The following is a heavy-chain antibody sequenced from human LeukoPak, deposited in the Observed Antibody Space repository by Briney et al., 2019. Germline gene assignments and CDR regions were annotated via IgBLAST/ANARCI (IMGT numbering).Heavy chain of an antibody. CDR1: GGSISSYY. D-gene: IGHD3-3*01. CDR2: IYYSGST. CDR3: ARREVFGYWYFDL. V-gene: IGHV4-59*01. J-gene: IGHJ2*01. Sequence: SETLSLTCTVSGGSISSYYWSWIRQPPGKGLEWIGYIYYSGSTNYNPSLKSRATISVDTSKNQFSLKLSSVTAADTAVYYCARREVFGYWYFDLWGRGTLVTVSS.